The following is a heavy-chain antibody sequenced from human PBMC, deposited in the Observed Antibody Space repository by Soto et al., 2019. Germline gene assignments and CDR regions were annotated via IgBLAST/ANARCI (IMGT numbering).Heavy chain of an antibody. J-gene: IGHJ3*02. CDR2: IKSKTDGGTT. D-gene: IGHD3-10*01. CDR1: GFTFSNAW. CDR3: THVRKARGAFDI. Sequence: GGSLRLSCAASGFTFSNAWMSWVRQAPGKGLEWVGRIKSKTDGGTTDYAAPVKGRFTISRDDSKNTLYLQMNSLKTEDTAVYYCTHVRKARGAFDIWGQGTMVTVSS. V-gene: IGHV3-15*01.